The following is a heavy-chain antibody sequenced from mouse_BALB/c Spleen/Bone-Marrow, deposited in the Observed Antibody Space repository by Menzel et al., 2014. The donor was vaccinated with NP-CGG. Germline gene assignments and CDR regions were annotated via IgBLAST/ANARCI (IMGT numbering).Heavy chain of an antibody. D-gene: IGHD2-1*01. CDR1: GYSFTSYW. J-gene: IGHJ3*01. V-gene: IGHV1S127*01. CDR3: ASQSDGNPFAY. CDR2: IDPSDSDT. Sequence: QAQLQQSGPQLVRPGASVKISCKASGYSFTSYWMHWVKQRPGQGLEWIGMIDPSDSDTRLNQKFKGKATLTVDKSSSTAFMRLSSTTAEDAVVYCCASQSDGNPFAYWGQGTLVTVSA.